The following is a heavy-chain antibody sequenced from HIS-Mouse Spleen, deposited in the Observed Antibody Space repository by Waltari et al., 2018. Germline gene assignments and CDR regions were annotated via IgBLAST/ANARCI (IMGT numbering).Heavy chain of an antibody. CDR2: IYYSGGT. J-gene: IGHJ2*01. CDR1: GGSISSSSYY. CDR3: AREIPYSSSWYDWYFDL. D-gene: IGHD6-13*01. V-gene: IGHV4-39*07. Sequence: QLQLQESGPGLVKPSETLSLTCTVSGGSISSSSYYWGWIRQPPGKGLEWIGSIYYSGGTYDTSALKSQVSISVDTSKNQFSLKLSSVTAADTAVYYCAREIPYSSSWYDWYFDLWGRGTLVTVSS.